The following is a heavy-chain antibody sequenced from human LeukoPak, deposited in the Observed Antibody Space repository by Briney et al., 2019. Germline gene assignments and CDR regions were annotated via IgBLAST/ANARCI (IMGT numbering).Heavy chain of an antibody. CDR3: ARGSSSLRG. CDR2: IIPSLGIA. D-gene: IGHD6-13*01. Sequence: SVTVSCKASGGTFSSYAISWVRQAPGQGLEWMGRIIPSLGIANYAQRFQGRVTITADKSTSTAYMELSSLRSEDTAVYYCARGSSSLRGWGQGTLVTVSS. V-gene: IGHV1-69*04. J-gene: IGHJ4*02. CDR1: GGTFSSYA.